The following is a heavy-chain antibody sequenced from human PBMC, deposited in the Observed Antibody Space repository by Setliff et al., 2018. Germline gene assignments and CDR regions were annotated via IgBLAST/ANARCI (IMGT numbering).Heavy chain of an antibody. D-gene: IGHD6-6*01. Sequence: GGSLRLSCAASGFAFSTYAVSWVRQAPGKGLEWVAVISYDGTYKNFVDSVKARFTISRDNSKDTLYLQMNSLRSEDTAVYYCARALPSIHIDYWGQGTLVTVSS. J-gene: IGHJ4*02. CDR2: ISYDGTYK. CDR3: ARALPSIHIDY. V-gene: IGHV3-30-3*01. CDR1: GFAFSTYA.